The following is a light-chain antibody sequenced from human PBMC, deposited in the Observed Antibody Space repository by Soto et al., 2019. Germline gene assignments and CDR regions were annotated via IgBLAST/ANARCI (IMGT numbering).Light chain of an antibody. CDR1: QSSSSY. J-gene: IGKJ4*01. CDR3: QPRYSNPLT. Sequence: DIQMTQSPSSLSAAVGDRVTITCRASQSSSSYLNWYQHKPGKAPKRLIYAASGLQSWVPSRFSGSGSGPDFTLTINSLQPEDFATYYSQPRYSNPLTFGGGTKVEIK. V-gene: IGKV1-39*01. CDR2: AAS.